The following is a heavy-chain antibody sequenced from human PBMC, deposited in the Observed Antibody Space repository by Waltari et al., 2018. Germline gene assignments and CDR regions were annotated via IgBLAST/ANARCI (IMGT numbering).Heavy chain of an antibody. J-gene: IGHJ4*02. CDR3: ARIYGSGSPIPSVDY. Sequence: QLQLQESGPGLVKPSETLSLTCTVSGGSISRSNYYWGWIRQPPAQGLDWIASIYHSGGASDHPSLNRRVTISVDTSKNQFSLKLTSVTAADTAVYYCARIYGSGSPIPSVDYWGQGTLVTVSS. D-gene: IGHD3-10*01. CDR1: GGSISRSNYY. CDR2: IYHSGGA. V-gene: IGHV4-39*01.